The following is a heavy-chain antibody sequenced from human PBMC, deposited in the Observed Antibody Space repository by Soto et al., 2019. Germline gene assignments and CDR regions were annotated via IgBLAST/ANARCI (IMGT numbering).Heavy chain of an antibody. D-gene: IGHD5-18*01. CDR3: ARDHGYSYGSQSIGVFYYYYGMDV. V-gene: IGHV1-18*04. CDR1: GYTFTSYG. Sequence: ASVKVSCKASGYTFTSYGISWVRQAPGQGLEWMGWISAYNGNTNYAQKLQGRVTMTTDTSTSTAYMELRSLRSDDTAVYYCARDHGYSYGSQSIGVFYYYYGMDVWGQGTPVTVYS. CDR2: ISAYNGNT. J-gene: IGHJ6*02.